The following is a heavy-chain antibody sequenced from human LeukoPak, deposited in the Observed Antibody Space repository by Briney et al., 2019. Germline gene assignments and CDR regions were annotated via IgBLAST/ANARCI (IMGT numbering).Heavy chain of an antibody. D-gene: IGHD3-22*01. CDR3: ARDRSHYYDSSGYDY. Sequence: SETLSLTCTVSGGSISGSTYYWGWIRQPPGKGLEWIGTIYYSGSTYYNPSLKSRVTISLDTSKSQFSLKLSSVTAADTAVYYCARDRSHYYDSSGYDYWGQGTLVTVSS. J-gene: IGHJ4*02. CDR1: GGSISGSTYY. V-gene: IGHV4-39*07. CDR2: IYYSGST.